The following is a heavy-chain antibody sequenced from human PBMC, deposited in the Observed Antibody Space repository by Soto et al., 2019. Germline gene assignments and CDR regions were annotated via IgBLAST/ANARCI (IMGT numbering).Heavy chain of an antibody. Sequence: GSLILSCAASGFTFSNYGMHGVRQAAGKGLEWVAIIWHDGNNKYYADSVRGRFIISRDNSKNRLYLQMNSLRAEDTAVYYCASDLVGASDSYGLDVWGQGTPVTVSS. CDR3: ASDLVGASDSYGLDV. CDR2: IWHDGNNK. V-gene: IGHV3-33*01. CDR1: GFTFSNYG. J-gene: IGHJ6*02. D-gene: IGHD1-26*01.